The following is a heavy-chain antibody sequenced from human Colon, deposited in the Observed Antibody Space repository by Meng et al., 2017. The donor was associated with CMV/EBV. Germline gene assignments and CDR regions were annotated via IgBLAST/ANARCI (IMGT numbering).Heavy chain of an antibody. CDR1: GFTFSDYY. CDR2: ISGSGTLV. CDR3: VREAGHPAGTTFSYYGLNV. D-gene: IGHD1/OR15-1a*01. V-gene: IGHV3-11*04. Sequence: GESLEISCAASGFTFSDYYMTWIRQGPGKGLEWVAHISGSGTLVYYGDSVKGRFTISRDNAKNSLDLQMNSLRGEDTAVYYCVREAGHPAGTTFSYYGLNVWGQGTTVTVSS. J-gene: IGHJ6*02.